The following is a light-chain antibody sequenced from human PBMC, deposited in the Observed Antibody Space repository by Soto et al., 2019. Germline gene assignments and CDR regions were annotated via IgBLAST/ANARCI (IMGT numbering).Light chain of an antibody. Sequence: EIVMTQSPATLSVSPGERDTLSCRASQSVSSNLAWYQQKPGQAPRLLIYGASTRDTGIPARFSGSGSGTEFTLNIISRGTYDFAVYYCQQYNNWARSTFGGGTKVEIK. V-gene: IGKV3-15*01. CDR3: QQYNNWARST. CDR1: QSVSSN. CDR2: GAS. J-gene: IGKJ4*01.